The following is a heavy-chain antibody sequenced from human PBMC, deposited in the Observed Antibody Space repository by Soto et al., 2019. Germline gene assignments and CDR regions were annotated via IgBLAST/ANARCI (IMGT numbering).Heavy chain of an antibody. Sequence: GASVKVSCKTCGDSFTDYKLHWVRQAPGQGLEWMGWVDPNGGGSNSAQKFQGSVTMTWDTSITTAYLDLTRLTTNDTATYFCATWVDYGDFEGFDFWGQGTLVTVSS. J-gene: IGHJ4*02. CDR1: GDSFTDYK. CDR3: ATWVDYGDFEGFDF. CDR2: VDPNGGGS. V-gene: IGHV1-2*04. D-gene: IGHD4-17*01.